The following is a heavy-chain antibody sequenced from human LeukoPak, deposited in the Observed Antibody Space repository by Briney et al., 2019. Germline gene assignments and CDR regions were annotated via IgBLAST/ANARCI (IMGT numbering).Heavy chain of an antibody. CDR1: GFTFSSYA. CDR3: ARSASRGGLYDY. D-gene: IGHD3-10*01. J-gene: IGHJ4*02. V-gene: IGHV3-64*01. Sequence: GGSLRLSCAASGFTFSSYAMHWVRQAPGKGLEYVSAIISNGGITYYANSVKGRFTISRDNSKNTLYLQMGSLRAEDMAVYYCARSASRGGLYDYWGQGTLVTVSS. CDR2: IISNGGIT.